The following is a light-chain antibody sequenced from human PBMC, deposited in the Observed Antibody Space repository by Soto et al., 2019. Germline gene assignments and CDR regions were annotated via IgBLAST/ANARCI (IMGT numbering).Light chain of an antibody. CDR1: QSISSY. CDR2: VAS. CDR3: QQSSSTPQT. J-gene: IGKJ4*01. V-gene: IGKV1-39*01. Sequence: DIQMTQSPSSLSASVGDRVTISCRASQSISSYLSWYQQKPGKAPKLLINVASTLQSGVPSRFSGSGSGTDFTLAISSLQPQDFATYYCQQSSSTPQTFGGGTRVEIK.